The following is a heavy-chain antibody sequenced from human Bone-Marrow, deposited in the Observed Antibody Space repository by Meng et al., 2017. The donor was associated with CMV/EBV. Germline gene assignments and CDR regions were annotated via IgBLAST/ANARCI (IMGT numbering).Heavy chain of an antibody. D-gene: IGHD3-3*01. CDR2: ISWNSAIR. Sequence: SLKISCAASGFTFSSYTMYWVRQTPGKGLEWVSAISWNSAIRDYAGSVKGRFIISRDNAKKTLYLQMNTLRIEDTALYYCARAQKSALMTGMGVWGQGTTVTVSS. CDR1: GFTFSSYT. CDR3: ARAQKSALMTGMGV. J-gene: IGHJ6*02. V-gene: IGHV3-9*01.